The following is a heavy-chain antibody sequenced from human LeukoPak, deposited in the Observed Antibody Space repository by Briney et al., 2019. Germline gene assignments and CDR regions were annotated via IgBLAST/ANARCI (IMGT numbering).Heavy chain of an antibody. CDR1: GGSFSGYY. CDR2: INHSGSI. D-gene: IGHD3-10*01. Sequence: PSEALSLTCAVHGGSFSGYYWSWIRQPPGKGLGWIGEINHSGSINYNPSLKSRVNISVDTSKNQFSLKLSSVTAADTAVYYCARGNRWFAELFSTGRSDYYYMDVWGKGTPVTVSS. CDR3: ARGNRWFAELFSTGRSDYYYMDV. V-gene: IGHV4-34*01. J-gene: IGHJ6*03.